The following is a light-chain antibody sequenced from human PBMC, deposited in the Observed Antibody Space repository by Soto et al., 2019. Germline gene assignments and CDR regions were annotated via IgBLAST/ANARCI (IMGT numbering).Light chain of an antibody. CDR2: WAS. CDR1: QSLLYSSNNKNY. CDR3: QQFYNTPSPT. V-gene: IGKV4-1*01. J-gene: IGKJ4*01. Sequence: DIVMTQSPDSLAVSLGERATINCKSSQSLLYSSNNKNYLAWYQQKPGQPPKLLIYWASTRESGVPDRFSGSGAGTDFTLTISSLQAEDVAVYYCQQFYNTPSPTFGGGTKVEIK.